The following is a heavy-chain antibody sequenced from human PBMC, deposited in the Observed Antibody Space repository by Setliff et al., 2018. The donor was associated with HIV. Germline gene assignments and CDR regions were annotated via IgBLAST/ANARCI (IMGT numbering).Heavy chain of an antibody. J-gene: IGHJ3*02. CDR3: ARSITMIIVAPGAFDI. D-gene: IGHD3-22*01. V-gene: IGHV4-4*02. CDR2: IYHSGST. CDR1: GGSISSSNW. Sequence: ASETLSLTCAVSGGSISSSNWWSWVRQPPGKGLEWIGEIYHSGSTNYNPSLKSRVTISVDKSKNQFSLKLSSVTAADTAVYYCARSITMIIVAPGAFDIWGQGTMVTVSS.